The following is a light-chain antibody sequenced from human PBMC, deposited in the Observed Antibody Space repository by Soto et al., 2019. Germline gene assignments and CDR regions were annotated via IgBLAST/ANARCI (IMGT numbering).Light chain of an antibody. CDR2: EVS. CDR3: SSYAGSNNLV. Sequence: QSVLTQPASVSGSPGQSITISCTGTSSDVGGYNYVSWYQHHPGKAPKLMISEVSKRPSGVPDRFSGSKSGNTASLTVSGLQAEDEADYYCSSYAGSNNLVFGGGTKVTVL. CDR1: SSDVGGYNY. J-gene: IGLJ2*01. V-gene: IGLV2-8*01.